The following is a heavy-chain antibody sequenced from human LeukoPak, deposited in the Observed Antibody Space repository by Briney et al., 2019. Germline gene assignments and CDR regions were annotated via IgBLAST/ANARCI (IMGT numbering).Heavy chain of an antibody. V-gene: IGHV1-69*13. J-gene: IGHJ4*02. D-gene: IGHD3-3*01. CDR1: GGTFSSYA. CDR3: ARVPLPLRYDFWSGYDF. CDR2: IIPIFGTA. Sequence: GASVKVSCKASGGTFSSYAISWVRQAPGQGLEWMGGIIPIFGTANYAQKFQGRVTITADESTSTAYMELSSLRSEDTAVYFCARVPLPLRYDFWSGYDFWGQGTLVTVSS.